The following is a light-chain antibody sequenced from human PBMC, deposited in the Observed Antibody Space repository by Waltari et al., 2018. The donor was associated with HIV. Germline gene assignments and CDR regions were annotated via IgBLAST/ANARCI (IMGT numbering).Light chain of an antibody. CDR1: QDISTF. J-gene: IGKJ2*01. V-gene: IGKV1-8*01. CDR3: QQYYGSPT. CDR2: ATS. Sequence: AIRMTQSPSSLSASTGDRVTFTCRASQDISTFLAWYQQKPGKAPNLLIYATSTLQSGVPSRFSGSGSGTDFTLTISCLQSEDFATYFCQQYYGSPTFGQGTRLDI.